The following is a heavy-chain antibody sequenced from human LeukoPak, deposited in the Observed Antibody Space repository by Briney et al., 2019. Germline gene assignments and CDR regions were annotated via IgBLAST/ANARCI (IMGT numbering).Heavy chain of an antibody. CDR2: IYHSGRT. CDR3: ARLYPPATRFDY. J-gene: IGHJ4*02. CDR1: GYSISSGYY. V-gene: IGHV4-38-2*02. Sequence: SETLSLTCTVSGYSISSGYYWGWIRQPPGKGLEWIGSIYHSGRTFYNPSLKSRVTISVDTSKNQFSLKLTSVTAADTAVYYCARLYPPATRFDYWGQGTQVTVSS. D-gene: IGHD5-24*01.